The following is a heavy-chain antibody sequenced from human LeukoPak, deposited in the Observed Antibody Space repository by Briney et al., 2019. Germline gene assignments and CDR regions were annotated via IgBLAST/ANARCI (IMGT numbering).Heavy chain of an antibody. J-gene: IGHJ6*03. CDR1: AFTFSSYW. Sequence: LAGGSLRLSCAASAFTFSSYWMSWVRQAPGKGLEWVANIKQDGSEKYYVDSVKGRFTTSRDNAKNSLYLQMNSLRAEDTAVYYCAREGVSAGMDVWGKGTTVTISS. V-gene: IGHV3-7*01. CDR3: AREGVSAGMDV. CDR2: IKQDGSEK.